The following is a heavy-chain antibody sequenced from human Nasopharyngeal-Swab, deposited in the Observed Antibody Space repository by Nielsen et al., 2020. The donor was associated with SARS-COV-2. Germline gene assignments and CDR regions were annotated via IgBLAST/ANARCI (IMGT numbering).Heavy chain of an antibody. D-gene: IGHD6-19*01. CDR1: GFTFSDYY. CDR2: ISSSGSTI. J-gene: IGHJ4*02. V-gene: IGHV3-11*04. CDR3: AREEMVGQWLERGY. Sequence: GESLKISCAASGFTFSDYYMSWIRQAPGKGLEWVSYISSSGSTIYYADSVKGRFTISRDNSKNTLYLQMNSLRAEDTAVYYCAREEMVGQWLERGYWGQGTLVTVSS.